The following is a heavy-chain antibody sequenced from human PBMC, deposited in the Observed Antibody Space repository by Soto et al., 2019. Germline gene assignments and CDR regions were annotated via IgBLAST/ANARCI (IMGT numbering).Heavy chain of an antibody. J-gene: IGHJ6*02. CDR2: INPSGGST. V-gene: IGHV1-46*03. CDR3: ARVLQQVVQYYYYYGMDV. Sequence: ASVKVSCKASGGTFSSYTISWVRQAPGQGLEWMGIINPSGGSTSYAQKFHGRVTMTRDMSTSTVYMELSSLRSEDTAVYYCARVLQQVVQYYYYYGMDVWGQGTTVTVSS. CDR1: GGTFSSYT. D-gene: IGHD6-13*01.